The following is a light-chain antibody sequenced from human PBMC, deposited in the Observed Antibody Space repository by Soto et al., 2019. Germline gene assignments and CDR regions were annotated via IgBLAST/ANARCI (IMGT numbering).Light chain of an antibody. Sequence: EIVLTQSPGTLSLSPGERATLSCRASQSVSSNYLAWYQQKPGQAPRLLIYGASSSATGIPNRFSGSGAGTDFDLTISRLEPEDFAVYYCQQYGRSPFTFGPGTKVDI. CDR1: QSVSSNY. J-gene: IGKJ3*01. CDR3: QQYGRSPFT. CDR2: GAS. V-gene: IGKV3-20*01.